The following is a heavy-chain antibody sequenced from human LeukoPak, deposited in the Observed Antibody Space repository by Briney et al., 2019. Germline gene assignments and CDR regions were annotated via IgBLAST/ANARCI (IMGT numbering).Heavy chain of an antibody. Sequence: PSETLSLTCAVYGGSFSGYYWSWVRQPPGKGLEWIGAINNSGSTNYNPSLKSRVTISVDTSKNQFSLKLSSVTAADTAVYYCARGRAMVRGVISFGYYFDYWGQGTLVTVSS. CDR1: GGSFSGYY. J-gene: IGHJ4*02. CDR2: INNSGST. CDR3: ARGRAMVRGVISFGYYFDY. D-gene: IGHD3-10*01. V-gene: IGHV4-34*01.